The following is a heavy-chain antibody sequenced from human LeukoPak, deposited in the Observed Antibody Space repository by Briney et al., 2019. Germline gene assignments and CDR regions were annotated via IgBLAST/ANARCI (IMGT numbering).Heavy chain of an antibody. CDR1: GFTFSSYE. CDR2: ISSSGSTI. J-gene: IGHJ6*03. D-gene: IGHD3-22*01. Sequence: GGSLRLSCAASGFTFSSYEMNWVRQAPGKGLECVSYISSSGSTIYYADSVKGRFTISRDNAKNSLYLQMNSLRAEDTAVYYCARPQRITMIDTDVWGKGTTVTVSS. CDR3: ARPQRITMIDTDV. V-gene: IGHV3-48*03.